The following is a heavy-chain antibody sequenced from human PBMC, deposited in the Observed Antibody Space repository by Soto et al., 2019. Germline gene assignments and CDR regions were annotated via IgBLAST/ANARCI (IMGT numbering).Heavy chain of an antibody. CDR1: GFTFSDYY. D-gene: IGHD4-17*01. J-gene: IGHJ6*02. CDR3: ASPTVTPHYGMDV. Sequence: QVQLVESGGGLVKPGGSLRLSCAASGFTFSDYYMSWIRQAPGKGLEWVSYISSSGSTIYYADAVKGRFTISRDNAKTLLYLQMNSLRAEDTAVYYCASPTVTPHYGMDVWGQGTTVTVSS. CDR2: ISSSGSTI. V-gene: IGHV3-11*01.